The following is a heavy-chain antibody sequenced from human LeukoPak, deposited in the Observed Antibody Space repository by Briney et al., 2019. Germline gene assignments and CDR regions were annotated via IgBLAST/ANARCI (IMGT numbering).Heavy chain of an antibody. J-gene: IGHJ4*02. CDR1: GYTFTGYY. V-gene: IGHV1-2*02. Sequence: ASVKVSCKASGYTFTGYYIHWVRQAPGQGLEWMGWINPNSGDTDYAQKFQGRITMTRDTSISTAYMDLSRLRSDDTAVYYCARDRVGSGWPRPYYFEVWGQGTLVTVSS. CDR3: ARDRVGSGWPRPYYFEV. CDR2: INPNSGDT. D-gene: IGHD6-19*01.